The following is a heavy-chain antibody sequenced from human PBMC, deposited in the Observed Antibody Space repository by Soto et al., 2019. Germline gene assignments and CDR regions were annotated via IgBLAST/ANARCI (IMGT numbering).Heavy chain of an antibody. D-gene: IGHD3-16*01. Sequence: EVELVESGGALVPPGGSLRLSCAASGFIFRDYDMTWVRQAPGKGLEWVSAISLTGKQTYYADSVKGRFTVSSDNSKRTVYLQMDSLRVEDKAVYYCSKDRLGALSGVMDVWGQGTTVTVSS. CDR2: ISLTGKQT. J-gene: IGHJ6*02. CDR3: SKDRLGALSGVMDV. CDR1: GFIFRDYD. V-gene: IGHV3-23*04.